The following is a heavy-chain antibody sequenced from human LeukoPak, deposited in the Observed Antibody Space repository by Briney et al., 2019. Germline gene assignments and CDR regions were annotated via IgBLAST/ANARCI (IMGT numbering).Heavy chain of an antibody. CDR2: IYYSGST. CDR3: ARRIKIFGSWFDP. J-gene: IGHJ5*02. CDR1: SGSISSGDYY. V-gene: IGHV4-30-4*01. Sequence: SQTLSLTCTVSSGSISSGDYYWSWIRQPPGKGLEWIGDIYYSGSTYNNPSLKSRVNISIDTSKNQFSLKLTSVTAADTAVYYCARRIKIFGSWFDPWGQGTPVTVSS. D-gene: IGHD3-3*01.